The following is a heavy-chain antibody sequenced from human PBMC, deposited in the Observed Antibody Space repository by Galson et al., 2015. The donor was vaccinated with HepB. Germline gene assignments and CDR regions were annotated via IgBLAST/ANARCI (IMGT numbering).Heavy chain of an antibody. CDR1: GGSISSSNYY. D-gene: IGHD6-19*01. J-gene: IGHJ4*02. CDR2: IYYRGST. CDR3: ASSSGWYSYFDY. V-gene: IGHV4-39*01. Sequence: LSLTCTVSGGSISSSNYYWAWIRQPPGKGLEYIGNIYYRGSTYNNPSLKSRVTISVDTSKNQFSLELSSVTAADTAVYYCASSSGWYSYFDYWGQGTLVTVSS.